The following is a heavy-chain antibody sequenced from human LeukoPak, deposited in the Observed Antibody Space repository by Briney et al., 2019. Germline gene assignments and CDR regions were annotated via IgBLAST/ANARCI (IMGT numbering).Heavy chain of an antibody. CDR3: ARAWDYYDSSGYCY. CDR2: ISSSSSYI. J-gene: IGHJ4*02. V-gene: IGHV3-21*01. D-gene: IGHD3-22*01. Sequence: GGSLRLSCAASGFTFSSCSMNWVRQAPGKGLEWVSSISSSSSYIYYADSVKGRFTISRDNAKNSLYLQMNSLRAEDTAVYYCARAWDYYDSSGYCYWGQGTLVTVSS. CDR1: GFTFSSCS.